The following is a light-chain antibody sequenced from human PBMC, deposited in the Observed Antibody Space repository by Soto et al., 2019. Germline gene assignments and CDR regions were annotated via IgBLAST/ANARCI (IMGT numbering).Light chain of an antibody. Sequence: DIQMTQSPSSLSASVGDRVTITCRASQSISSYLNWYQQKPGKAPKLLIYAASSLQSGVPSRFSCSGSGTDFTLTISSLQPEDFATYYCQHSYSTLYTFVQGTKLEIK. CDR1: QSISSY. J-gene: IGKJ2*01. CDR2: AAS. V-gene: IGKV1-39*01. CDR3: QHSYSTLYT.